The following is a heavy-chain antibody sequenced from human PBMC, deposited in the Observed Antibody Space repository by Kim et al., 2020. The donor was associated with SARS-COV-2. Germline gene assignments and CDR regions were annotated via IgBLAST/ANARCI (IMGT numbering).Heavy chain of an antibody. CDR3: ARVVGYYYGSGSPRDWFDP. J-gene: IGHJ5*02. CDR2: IKQDGSEK. CDR1: GFTFSSYW. D-gene: IGHD3-10*01. Sequence: GGSLRLSCAASGFTFSSYWMSWVRQAPGKGLEWVANIKQDGSEKYYVDSVKGRFTISRDNAKNSLYLQMNSLRAEDTAVYYCARVVGYYYGSGSPRDWFDPWGQGTLVTVSS. V-gene: IGHV3-7*03.